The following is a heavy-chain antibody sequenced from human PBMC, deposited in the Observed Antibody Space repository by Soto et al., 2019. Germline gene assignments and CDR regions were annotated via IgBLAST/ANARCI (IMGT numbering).Heavy chain of an antibody. J-gene: IGHJ5*02. V-gene: IGHV1-69*01. CDR1: GGTFSSYA. D-gene: IGHD1-20*01. Sequence: QVQLVQSGAEVKKPGSSVKLSCKASGGTFSSYAISWVRQAPGQGLEWMGGIIPIFGTANYAQKFQGRVTITADQCTRAAYMALSSVRSDDMPVYSWETHGITASISWFDPRGQGTLVPVST. CDR3: ETHGITASISWFDP. CDR2: IIPIFGTA.